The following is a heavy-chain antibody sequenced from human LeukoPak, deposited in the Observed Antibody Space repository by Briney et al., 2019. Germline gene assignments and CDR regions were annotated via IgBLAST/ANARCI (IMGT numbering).Heavy chain of an antibody. CDR3: AREGSYYGDKYYFDY. V-gene: IGHV4-59*01. Sequence: SETLSLTCTVSGGSISSYYWSWIRQPPGKGLEWIGYIYYSGSTNYNPSLKSRVTISVDTSKNQFSLKLSSVTAADTAVYYCAREGSYYGDKYYFDYWGQGTLVTVSS. J-gene: IGHJ4*02. CDR1: GGSISSYY. CDR2: IYYSGST. D-gene: IGHD4-17*01.